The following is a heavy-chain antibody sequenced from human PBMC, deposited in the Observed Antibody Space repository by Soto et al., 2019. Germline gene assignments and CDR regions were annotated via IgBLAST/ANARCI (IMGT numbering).Heavy chain of an antibody. Sequence: PGESLKISCKGSGYSFTSYWISWVRQMPGKGLEWMGRIDPSDSYTNYSPSFQGHVTISADKSISTAYLQWSSLKASDTAMYYCARLISDSSGYYPQTLDYWGQGTLVTVSS. CDR2: IDPSDSYT. J-gene: IGHJ4*02. CDR3: ARLISDSSGYYPQTLDY. CDR1: GYSFTSYW. V-gene: IGHV5-10-1*01. D-gene: IGHD3-22*01.